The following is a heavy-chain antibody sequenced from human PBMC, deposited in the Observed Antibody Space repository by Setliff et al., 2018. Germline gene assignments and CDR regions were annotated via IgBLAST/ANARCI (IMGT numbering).Heavy chain of an antibody. CDR1: GGSISSSSYY. J-gene: IGHJ3*02. Sequence: SETLSLTCTVSGGSISSSSYYWGWIRQPPGKGLEWIGSIHYSGSTYYNPSLKSRVTISIDTSKNQFSLKLSSVTAADSAVYYCARGGDSGSYFLANHDAFDIWGQGTMVTVSS. D-gene: IGHD1-26*01. CDR3: ARGGDSGSYFLANHDAFDI. V-gene: IGHV4-39*07. CDR2: IHYSGST.